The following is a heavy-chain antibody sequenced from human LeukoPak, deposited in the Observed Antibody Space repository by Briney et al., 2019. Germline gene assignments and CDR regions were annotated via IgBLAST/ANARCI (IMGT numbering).Heavy chain of an antibody. CDR3: ARELFGSGSCPDY. Sequence: AGRSLRLSCTAPRFTFSSYAIHWIRQAPGKGLEWVALVWHDGSNKYYADSVKGRFTISRDNSKNTVYLQMNSLRAEDTAVYYCARELFGSGSCPDYWGQGTLVTVSS. CDR1: RFTFSSYA. J-gene: IGHJ4*02. V-gene: IGHV3-33*01. CDR2: VWHDGSNK. D-gene: IGHD3-10*01.